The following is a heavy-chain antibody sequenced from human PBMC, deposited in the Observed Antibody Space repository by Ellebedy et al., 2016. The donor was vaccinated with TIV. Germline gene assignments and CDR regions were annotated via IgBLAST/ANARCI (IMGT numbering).Heavy chain of an antibody. D-gene: IGHD1-14*01. Sequence: PGGSLRLSCAASGFTFRIYDMHWVRQRIGKGLEWVSAFGSGGDSYYPASVKGPFTISRENAKSSVYLQMNSLRVGDTAVYYCVRGGAAPHNRYFDFWGRGTLVTVSS. V-gene: IGHV3-13*01. CDR2: FGSGGDS. CDR1: GFTFRIYD. CDR3: VRGGAAPHNRYFDF. J-gene: IGHJ2*01.